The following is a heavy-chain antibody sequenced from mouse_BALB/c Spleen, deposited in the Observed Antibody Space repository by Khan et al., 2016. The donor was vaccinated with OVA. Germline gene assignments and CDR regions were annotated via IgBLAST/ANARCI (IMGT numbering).Heavy chain of an antibody. CDR3: ARRYYYGHWYFDV. D-gene: IGHD1-1*01. CDR1: GYSITSDYA. V-gene: IGHV3-2*02. Sequence: EVQLQESGPGLVKPSQSLSLTCTVTGYSITSDYAWNWIRQFPGNKLEWMGYISYSGSTGYNQSLKSRISITRDTSNNHFFLQLNSVTTEDTATYYCARRYYYGHWYFDVWGAGTTITVSS. CDR2: ISYSGST. J-gene: IGHJ1*01.